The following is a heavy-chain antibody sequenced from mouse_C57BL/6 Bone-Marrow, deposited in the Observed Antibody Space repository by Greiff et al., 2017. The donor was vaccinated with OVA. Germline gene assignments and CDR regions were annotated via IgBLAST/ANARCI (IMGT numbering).Heavy chain of an antibody. J-gene: IGHJ3*01. Sequence: QVQLQQSGPGLVQPSQCLSLTCTASGFSLTSYGVHWVRQSPGKGLEWLGVIWSGGSTDYYAAFISSLSTSKDNSKSPVFFTMNSLHADNTAISYCSRTGGLSPFAYWGQGTLVTVSA. CDR1: GFSLTSYG. V-gene: IGHV2-2*01. CDR2: IWSGGST. CDR3: SRTGGLSPFAY. D-gene: IGHD2-2*01.